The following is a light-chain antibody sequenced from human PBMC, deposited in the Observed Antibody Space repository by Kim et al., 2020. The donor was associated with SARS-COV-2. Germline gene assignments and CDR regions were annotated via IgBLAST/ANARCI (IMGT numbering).Light chain of an antibody. J-gene: IGKJ4*01. CDR3: QQRSNWPPALT. V-gene: IGKV3-11*01. CDR1: QSVGTY. Sequence: PGERAPPSCRASQSVGTYLAWYQQKPGQAPRLLIYDASNRATGIPARFSGSGSGTDFTLTISSLESEDFAVYYCQQRSNWPPALTFGGGTKVDIK. CDR2: DAS.